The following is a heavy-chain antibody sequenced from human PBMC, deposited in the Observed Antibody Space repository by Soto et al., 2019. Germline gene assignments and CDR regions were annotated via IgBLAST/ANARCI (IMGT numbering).Heavy chain of an antibody. CDR3: AKLSRDIVVVVAAYFDY. D-gene: IGHD2-15*01. CDR2: ISGSGGST. Sequence: PGGSLRLSCAASGFTFYSYAMSWVRQAPGKGLEWVSAISGSGGSTYYADSVKGRFTISRDSSKNTLYLQMNSLRAEDMAVYYCAKLSRDIVVVVAAYFDYWGHGGLVTVSS. V-gene: IGHV3-23*01. CDR1: GFTFYSYA. J-gene: IGHJ4*01.